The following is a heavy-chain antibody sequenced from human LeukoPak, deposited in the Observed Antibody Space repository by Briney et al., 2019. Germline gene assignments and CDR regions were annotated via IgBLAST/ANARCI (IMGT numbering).Heavy chain of an antibody. J-gene: IGHJ6*03. CDR3: ARVAAEVVGVPGAIGFGWLRRDYYYMDV. CDR1: GYTFTSYY. V-gene: IGHV1-46*01. CDR2: INPSGGST. Sequence: ASVKVSCKASGYTFTSYYMHWGRQAPGEGLEWMGIINPSGGSTSYAQTFQGRVTMTRDMSTSTVYMELSSLRSEDTAVYYCARVAAEVVGVPGAIGFGWLRRDYYYMDVWGKGTTVTVSS. D-gene: IGHD2-2*02.